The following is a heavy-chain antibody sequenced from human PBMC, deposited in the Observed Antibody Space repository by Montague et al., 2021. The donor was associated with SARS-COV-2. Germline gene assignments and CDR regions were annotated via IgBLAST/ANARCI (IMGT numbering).Heavy chain of an antibody. J-gene: IGHJ6*02. D-gene: IGHD2-2*01. CDR3: ASEQIVVVPAAPYYYYGMDV. CDR1: GGSISSGSYY. Sequence: TLSLTCTVSGGSISSGSYYWSWPRQPAGKGLEWIGRIYTSGSTNYNPSLKSRVTISVDTSKNQFSLKLSSVTAADTAVYYCASEQIVVVPAAPYYYYGMDVWSQGTTVTVSS. V-gene: IGHV4-61*02. CDR2: IYTSGST.